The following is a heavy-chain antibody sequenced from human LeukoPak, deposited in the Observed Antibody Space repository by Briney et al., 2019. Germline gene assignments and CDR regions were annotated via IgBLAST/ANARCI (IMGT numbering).Heavy chain of an antibody. CDR3: ASTITVTTDY. V-gene: IGHV4-61*02. CDR2: IYTSGST. CDR1: GDSISSGSYY. Sequence: PSQTLSLTCTVSGDSISSGSYYWSWIRQPAGKGLEWIGRIYTSGSTDYNPSLKSRVTISVDTSKNQFSLKLSSVTAADTAVYYCASTITVTTDYWGQGTLVTVSS. J-gene: IGHJ4*02. D-gene: IGHD4-17*01.